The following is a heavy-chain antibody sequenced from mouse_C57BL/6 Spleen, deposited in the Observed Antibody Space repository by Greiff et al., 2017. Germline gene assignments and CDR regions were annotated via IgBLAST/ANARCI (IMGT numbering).Heavy chain of an antibody. V-gene: IGHV3-1*01. CDR1: GYSITSGYD. CDR2: ISYSGST. CDR3: ARDRKGYAMDY. Sequence: EVKVVESGPGMVKPSQSLSLTCTVTGYSITSGYDWHWIRHFPGNKLEWMGYISYSGSTNYNPSLKSRISITHDTSKNHFFLKLNSVTTEDTATYYCARDRKGYAMDYWGQGTSVTVSS. J-gene: IGHJ4*01.